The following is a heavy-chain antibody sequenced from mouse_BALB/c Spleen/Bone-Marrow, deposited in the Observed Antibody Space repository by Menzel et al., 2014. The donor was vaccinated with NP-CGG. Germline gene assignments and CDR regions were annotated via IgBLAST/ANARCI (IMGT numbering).Heavy chain of an antibody. J-gene: IGHJ2*01. CDR2: INPSTGYT. Sequence: VQLVESGAELAKPGASVKMSSKASGYTFTNYWMHWVKQRPGQGLEWIGYINPSTGYTEYNQKFKDKATLTADKSSSTAYMQLSSLTSEDSAVYYCARIYYYGRDYWGRGTTLTVSS. CDR3: ARIYYYGRDY. D-gene: IGHD1-1*01. CDR1: GYTFTNYW. V-gene: IGHV1-7*01.